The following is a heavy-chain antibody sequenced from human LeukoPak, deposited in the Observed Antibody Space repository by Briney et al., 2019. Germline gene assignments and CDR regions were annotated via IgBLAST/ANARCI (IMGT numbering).Heavy chain of an antibody. CDR3: ARRGYNYPYDY. V-gene: IGHV5-51*01. CDR2: IYPYDSNT. CDR1: GYSFTSYW. D-gene: IGHD5-18*01. J-gene: IGHJ4*02. Sequence: GASLKISCKGSGYSFTSYWIGWVRQMPGKGLEWMGIIYPYDSNTRYSPSFQGQVTISADKSMSTAYLQWSSLKASDTAIYYCARRGYNYPYDYWGQGTLVTVSS.